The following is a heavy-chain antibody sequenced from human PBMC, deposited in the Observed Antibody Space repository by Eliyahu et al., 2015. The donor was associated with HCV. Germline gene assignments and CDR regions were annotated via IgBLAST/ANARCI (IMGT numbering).Heavy chain of an antibody. D-gene: IGHD3-10*01. Sequence: QMQLVESGGGVVLPGRSLTLSCAASXXPFPXDGMALGRQGPGKGLEWLAFIRDDGRDKFYADSVKGRFTISRDNSKNTLSLRLNSLTADDTGVYYCATESESGTSAGRIDHWGQGTLVTVSS. CDR1: XXPFPXDG. J-gene: IGHJ4*02. CDR2: IRDDGRDK. CDR3: ATESESGTSAGRIDH. V-gene: IGHV3-30*02.